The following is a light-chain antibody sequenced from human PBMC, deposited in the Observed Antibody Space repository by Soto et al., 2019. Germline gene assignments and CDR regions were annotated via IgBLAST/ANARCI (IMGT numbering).Light chain of an antibody. V-gene: IGLV1-47*01. CDR2: GTT. CDR3: AAWDDSLSGLVL. CDR1: TSNIGTNH. Sequence: QSVLSQSPSASGTPGQRVTISCSGSTSNIGTNHVYWYQQFPGAAPKLLIYGTTQRPSGVPDRFSGSKSGTSASLAISGLRSEDEADYYCAAWDDSLSGLVLFGGGTKLTVL. J-gene: IGLJ2*01.